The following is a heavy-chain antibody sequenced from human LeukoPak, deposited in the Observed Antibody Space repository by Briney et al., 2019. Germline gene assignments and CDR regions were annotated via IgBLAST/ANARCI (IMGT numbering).Heavy chain of an antibody. CDR2: IKSKTDGGTT. J-gene: IGHJ4*02. CDR1: GFTFDKAW. Sequence: GGSLRLSCAASGFTFDKAWMTWVRQAPGKGLEWVGRIKSKTDGGTTDYAAPVKGRFTISRDDSKNTLYLQMNSLKTEDTAVYYCTSEPYDYVWGSYRYRVDYWGQGTLVTVSS. V-gene: IGHV3-15*01. D-gene: IGHD3-16*02. CDR3: TSEPYDYVWGSYRYRVDY.